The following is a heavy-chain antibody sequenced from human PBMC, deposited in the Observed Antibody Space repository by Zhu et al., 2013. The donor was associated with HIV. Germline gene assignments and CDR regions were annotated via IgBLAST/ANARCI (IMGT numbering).Heavy chain of an antibody. Sequence: QVQLVQSGAEVKKPGASVRVSCKASGYTFTSYYIHWVRQAPGQGLEWMGIINPTGGNTYYAQKFQGRVTMTRDTSTSTVYMELSSLRSEDTAVYYCARIELAAGPEYFQHWGQGTLVTVSS. CDR2: INPTGGNT. D-gene: IGHD6-13*01. J-gene: IGHJ1*01. CDR3: ARIELAAGPEYFQH. CDR1: GYTFTSYY. V-gene: IGHV1-46*01.